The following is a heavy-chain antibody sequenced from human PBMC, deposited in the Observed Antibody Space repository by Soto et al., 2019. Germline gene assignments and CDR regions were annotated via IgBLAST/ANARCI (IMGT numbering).Heavy chain of an antibody. D-gene: IGHD4-17*01. Sequence: ASVKVSCKASGYTFSSSGFTWVRQAPGQGLEWMGWISAYSGDTRYAQNLQGRVSLTTDTSASTAYMELRSLRSDDTAVYYCARGPKLDYLYYYDYRGQGTQVTVSS. CDR3: ARGPKLDYLYYYDY. V-gene: IGHV1-18*01. J-gene: IGHJ4*02. CDR1: GYTFSSSG. CDR2: ISAYSGDT.